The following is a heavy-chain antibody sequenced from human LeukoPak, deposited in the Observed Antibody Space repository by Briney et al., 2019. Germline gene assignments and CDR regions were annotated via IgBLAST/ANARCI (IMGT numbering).Heavy chain of an antibody. V-gene: IGHV3-23*01. D-gene: IGHD2-15*01. CDR1: GFTFSNAW. CDR3: AKGSDVVVVVAVDY. J-gene: IGHJ4*02. CDR2: LSGSGSST. Sequence: GGSLRPSCAASGFTFSNAWMSWIRQAPGKGLEWVSGLSGSGSSTYYADSVKGRFTISRDSSKNTLFLQMNSLRAEDTAVYYCAKGSDVVVVVAVDYWGQGTLVTVSS.